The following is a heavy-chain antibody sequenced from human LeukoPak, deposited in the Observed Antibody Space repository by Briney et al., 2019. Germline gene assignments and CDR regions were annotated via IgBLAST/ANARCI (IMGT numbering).Heavy chain of an antibody. V-gene: IGHV4-4*08. CDR1: GGHIDSVY. Sequence: SETLSLTCSVSGGHIDSVYWNWIRQPPGKGLEWIGYIDNSGSTKYNPSLQSRITMSRETSKKQFSLKLTSVTAADTAMYYCASGAGWLNDYWGQGTLVSVSS. CDR2: IDNSGST. D-gene: IGHD6-19*01. J-gene: IGHJ4*02. CDR3: ASGAGWLNDY.